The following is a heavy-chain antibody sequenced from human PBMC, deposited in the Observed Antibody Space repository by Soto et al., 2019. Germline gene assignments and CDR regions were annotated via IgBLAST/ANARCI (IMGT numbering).Heavy chain of an antibody. CDR3: ASYVLLWFGESQGGAFDI. CDR2: IYYSGST. CDR1: GGSISSYY. V-gene: IGHV4-59*08. D-gene: IGHD3-10*01. Sequence: SETLSHTCTVSGGSISSYYWSWIRQPPGKGLEWIGYIYYSGSTNYNPSLKSRVTISVDTSKNQFSLKLSSVTAADTAVYYCASYVLLWFGESQGGAFDIWGQGTMVTVSS. J-gene: IGHJ3*02.